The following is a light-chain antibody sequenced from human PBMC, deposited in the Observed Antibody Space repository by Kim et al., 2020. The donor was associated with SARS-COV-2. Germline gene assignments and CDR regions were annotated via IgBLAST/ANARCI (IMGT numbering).Light chain of an antibody. V-gene: IGKV3-15*01. CDR2: GAS. CDR3: QQYNDWPPLT. J-gene: IGKJ4*01. CDR1: QSISSN. Sequence: SPGERVPLSCSASQSISSNLAWYQQKPGQAPRLLIYGASTRATGLPPRFTGSGSGTEFTLTISSLQSEDFAVYYCQQYNDWPPLTFGGGTKVDIK.